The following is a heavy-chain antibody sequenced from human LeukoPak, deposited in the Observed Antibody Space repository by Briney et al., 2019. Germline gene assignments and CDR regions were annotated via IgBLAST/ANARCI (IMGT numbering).Heavy chain of an antibody. CDR2: INHSGST. V-gene: IGHV4-34*01. Sequence: SETLSLTCAVYGGSFSGYYWSWIRQPPGKGLEWIGEINHSGSTNYNPSLKSRVTISVDTSKNQFPLKLSSVTAADTAVYYRARATVHHTLDYWGQGTLVTVSS. D-gene: IGHD1-14*01. CDR3: ARATVHHTLDY. CDR1: GGSFSGYY. J-gene: IGHJ4*02.